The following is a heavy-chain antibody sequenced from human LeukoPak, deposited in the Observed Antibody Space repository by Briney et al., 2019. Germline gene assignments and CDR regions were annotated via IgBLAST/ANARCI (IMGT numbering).Heavy chain of an antibody. CDR1: GGSISSSSYY. CDR3: ARGLITGYYYDSSGYYAD. J-gene: IGHJ4*02. CDR2: IYYSGST. D-gene: IGHD3-22*01. Sequence: SETLSLTCTVSGGSISSSSYYWGWIRQPPGKGLEWIGSIYYSGSTYYNPSLKSRVTISVDTSKNQFSLKLSSVTAADTAVYYCARGLITGYYYDSSGYYADWGQGTLVTVSS. V-gene: IGHV4-39*01.